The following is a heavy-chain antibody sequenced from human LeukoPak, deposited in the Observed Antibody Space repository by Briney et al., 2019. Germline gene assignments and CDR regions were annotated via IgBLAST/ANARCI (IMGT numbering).Heavy chain of an antibody. CDR3: ARFPTGFDY. Sequence: GRTPRLSCAPSGLTSSEYWITSVRRAPGQALEWVASVKEDGSEMYYVDSVKDRCTISRDNATYSLYLQMTSLRAEDTAMYFCARFPTGFDYWGPGTLATVSS. V-gene: IGHV3-7*05. CDR1: GLTSSEYW. D-gene: IGHD4-17*01. CDR2: VKEDGSEM. J-gene: IGHJ4*02.